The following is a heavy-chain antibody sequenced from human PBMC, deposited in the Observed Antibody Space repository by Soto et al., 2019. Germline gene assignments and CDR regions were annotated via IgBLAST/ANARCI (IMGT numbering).Heavy chain of an antibody. D-gene: IGHD6-13*01. CDR1: GGSISSYY. V-gene: IGHV4-59*01. CDR3: ARAGYSSSLTTYYFDY. CDR2: IYYSGST. J-gene: IGHJ4*02. Sequence: ETLSLTCTVSGGSISSYYWSWIRQPPGKGLEWIGYIYYSGSTNYNPSLKSRVTISVDTSKNQFSLKLSSVTAADTAVYYCARAGYSSSLTTYYFDYWGQGTLGTVSS.